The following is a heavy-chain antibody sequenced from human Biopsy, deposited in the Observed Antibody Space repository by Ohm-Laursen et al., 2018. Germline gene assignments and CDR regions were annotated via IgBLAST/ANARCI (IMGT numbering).Heavy chain of an antibody. Sequence: SLRLSCSASGFTVSSNYMNWVRQAPGKGLEWVSIIYSGGNTYYADSVKGRFTISRDNSKNTVYLQMNSLRAEDTAVYYCAKDSGGSPLGELFHWGQGNLVTVSS. CDR2: IYSGGNT. CDR1: GFTVSSNY. V-gene: IGHV3-53*01. J-gene: IGHJ4*02. CDR3: AKDSGGSPLGELFH. D-gene: IGHD3-16*01.